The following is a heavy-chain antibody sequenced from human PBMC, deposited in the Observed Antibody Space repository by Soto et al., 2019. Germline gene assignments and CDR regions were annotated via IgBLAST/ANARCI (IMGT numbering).Heavy chain of an antibody. D-gene: IGHD3-22*01. CDR3: ARDSPYYYDSSGYYY. Sequence: ASVKVSCKASGYTFTGYYMHWVRQAPGQGLEWMGWINPSSGGTNYAQKFQGRVTMTRDTSISTAYMELSRLRSDDTAVYYCARDSPYYYDSSGYYYWGQGTLVTVSS. CDR1: GYTFTGYY. CDR2: INPSSGGT. J-gene: IGHJ4*02. V-gene: IGHV1-2*02.